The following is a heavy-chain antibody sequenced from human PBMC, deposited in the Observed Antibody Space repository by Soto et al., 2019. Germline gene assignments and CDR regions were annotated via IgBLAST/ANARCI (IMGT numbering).Heavy chain of an antibody. CDR3: ARGRCSGGSCYSSYSYGYYYYGIYV. J-gene: IGHJ6*02. Sequence: SETLSLTCAVSGGSISSSNWWSWVRQPPGKGLEWIGEIYHSGSTNYNPSLKSRVTISVDKSKNQFSLKLSSVTAADTAVYYCARGRCSGGSCYSSYSYGYYYYGIYVWAQRTTVPVSS. D-gene: IGHD2-15*01. V-gene: IGHV4-4*02. CDR1: GGSISSSNW. CDR2: IYHSGST.